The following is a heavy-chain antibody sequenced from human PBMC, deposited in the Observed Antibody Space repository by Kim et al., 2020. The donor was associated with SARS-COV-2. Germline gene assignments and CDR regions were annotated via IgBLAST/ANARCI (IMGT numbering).Heavy chain of an antibody. CDR3: AKDRHYGSGSIDIDY. Sequence: DSVKGRFTISRDNAKNSLYLQMNSLRAEDTALYYCAKDRHYGSGSIDIDYWGQGTLVTVSS. D-gene: IGHD3-10*01. J-gene: IGHJ4*02. V-gene: IGHV3-9*01.